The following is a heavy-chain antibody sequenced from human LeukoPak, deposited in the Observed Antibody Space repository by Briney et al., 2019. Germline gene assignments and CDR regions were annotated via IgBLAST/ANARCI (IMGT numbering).Heavy chain of an antibody. J-gene: IGHJ4*02. D-gene: IGHD3-9*01. Sequence: GASVKVSCKASGYTFTGYYMHWVRQAPGQGLEWMGWINPNSGGTNYAQKFQGRVTMTRDTSISTAYMELSRLRSDDTAAYYCARVPRYDILPGDYWGQGTLVTVSS. CDR1: GYTFTGYY. CDR3: ARVPRYDILPGDY. V-gene: IGHV1-2*02. CDR2: INPNSGGT.